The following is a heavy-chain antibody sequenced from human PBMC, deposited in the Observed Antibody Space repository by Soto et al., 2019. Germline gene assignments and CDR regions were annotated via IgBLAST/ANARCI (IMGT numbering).Heavy chain of an antibody. CDR2: ISSSGSTI. J-gene: IGHJ4*02. D-gene: IGHD1-7*01. V-gene: IGHV3-11*01. CDR1: QFTFSDYY. CDR3: ARGDWNYRIGSCY. Sequence: GGSLILSCSSFQFTFSDYYMSWIGQAPGEGVEGVSYISSSGSTIYYAESVKGRFTISRDNAKNSLYLQMNSLRAEDTAVYYCARGDWNYRIGSCYWGQGTLVTVSS.